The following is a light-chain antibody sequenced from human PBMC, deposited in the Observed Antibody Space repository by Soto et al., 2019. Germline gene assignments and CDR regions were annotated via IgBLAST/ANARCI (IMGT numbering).Light chain of an antibody. V-gene: IGKV3-15*01. CDR1: QSVTSN. Sequence: EIVMTQSPATLSVSPGERATLSCRASQSVTSNLAWYQQKPRQAPSLLIYGASTRATGIPARFSGSGSGTEFTLTISSLQSEDFAVYYCQQYNNWPPYTFGQGTKLEIK. CDR2: GAS. J-gene: IGKJ2*01. CDR3: QQYNNWPPYT.